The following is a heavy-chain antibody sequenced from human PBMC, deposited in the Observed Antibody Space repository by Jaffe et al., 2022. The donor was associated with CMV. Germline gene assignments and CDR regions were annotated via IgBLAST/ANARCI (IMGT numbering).Heavy chain of an antibody. D-gene: IGHD3-10*01. V-gene: IGHV3-23*01. CDR3: AKDKPSSLWFGDLWADEGNYDI. CDR1: GFTLRSSA. J-gene: IGHJ3*02. Sequence: EVQLLESGGGLVQPGGSLRLSCAASGFTLRSSALSWVRQAPGKRLEWVSAISGSGDSTYYADSVKGRFTISRDNSKHSLYLQMNNLRAEDSAVYYCAKDKPSSLWFGDLWADEGNYDIWGQGTTVTVSS. CDR2: ISGSGDST.